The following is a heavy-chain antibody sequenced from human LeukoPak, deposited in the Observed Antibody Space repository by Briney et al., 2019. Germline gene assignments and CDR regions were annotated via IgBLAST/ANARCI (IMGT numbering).Heavy chain of an antibody. CDR2: IWYDGSNK. J-gene: IGHJ3*02. CDR3: ARDAYYYDSSGLSAFDI. CDR1: GFTFSSYG. D-gene: IGHD3-22*01. V-gene: IGHV3-33*01. Sequence: GRSLRLSCAASGFTFSSYGMHWVRQAPGKGLEWVAVIWYDGSNKYYADSVKGRFTISRDNSKNTLYLQMNSLRAEDTAVYYCARDAYYYDSSGLSAFDIWGQGTMVTVSS.